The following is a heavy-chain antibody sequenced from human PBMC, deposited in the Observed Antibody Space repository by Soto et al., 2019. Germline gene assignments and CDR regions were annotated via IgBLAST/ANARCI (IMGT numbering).Heavy chain of an antibody. CDR3: ERVGRVGELSLYRMDD. CDR1: GGTFSSYA. Sequence: QVQLVQSGAEVKKPGSSVKVSCKASGGTFSSYAISWVRQAPGQGLEWMGGIIPIFGTANYAQKFQGRVTITADESTSTAYMELSSLRSEDTAVYYCERVGRVGELSLYRMDDWGQGTLVTVSS. V-gene: IGHV1-69*12. D-gene: IGHD3-16*02. CDR2: IIPIFGTA. J-gene: IGHJ4*02.